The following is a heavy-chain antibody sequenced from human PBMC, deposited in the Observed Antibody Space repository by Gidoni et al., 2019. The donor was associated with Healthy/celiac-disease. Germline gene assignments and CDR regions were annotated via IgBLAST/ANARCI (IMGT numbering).Heavy chain of an antibody. V-gene: IGHV1-18*01. CDR2: ISAYNGNT. J-gene: IGHJ3*02. Sequence: QVPLVPSGAEEKKPGASVNVSCKASGYPFHSYGISWLRQAPGQGLEWMGWISAYNGNTNYAQKLQGRVTMTTDTSTSTAYMELRSLRSDDTAVYYCARDYDFWSGYPPDAFDIWGQGTMVTVSS. CDR3: ARDYDFWSGYPPDAFDI. D-gene: IGHD3-3*01. CDR1: GYPFHSYG.